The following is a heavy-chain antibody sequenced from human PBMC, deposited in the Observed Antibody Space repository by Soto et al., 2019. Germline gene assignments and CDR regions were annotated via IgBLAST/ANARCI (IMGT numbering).Heavy chain of an antibody. Sequence: SETLSLTCAVYGGSFSGYYWSWIRQPPGKGLEWIGEINHSGSTNYNPSLKSRVTISVDTSKNQFSLKLSSVTAADTAVYYCAKMTTVTTGEDHDAFDIWGQGTMVTVSS. V-gene: IGHV4-34*01. CDR3: AKMTTVTTGEDHDAFDI. CDR1: GGSFSGYY. D-gene: IGHD4-4*01. CDR2: INHSGST. J-gene: IGHJ3*02.